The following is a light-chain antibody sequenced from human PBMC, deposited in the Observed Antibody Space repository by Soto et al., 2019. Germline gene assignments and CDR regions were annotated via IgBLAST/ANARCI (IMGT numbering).Light chain of an antibody. Sequence: DIQLTQSTSFLSASVGDTVTITCRASQALSNYLAWYQQKPGKAPDLLIYSASTLQGGVPSRFSGSGSETEFSLTIRALQPEEFATYYWQQLSRYPLTFGGGTKVEIK. CDR2: SAS. V-gene: IGKV1-9*01. CDR1: QALSNY. J-gene: IGKJ4*01. CDR3: QQLSRYPLT.